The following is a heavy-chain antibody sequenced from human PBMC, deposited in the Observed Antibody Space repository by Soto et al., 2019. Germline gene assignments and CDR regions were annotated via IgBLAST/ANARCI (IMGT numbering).Heavy chain of an antibody. V-gene: IGHV4-59*08. CDR1: GGSISSYY. CDR2: IYYSGST. J-gene: IGHJ4*02. Sequence: PAETLSLTCTVSGGSISSYYWSWIRQPPGKGLEWIGYIYYSGSTNYNPSLKSRVTISVDTSKNQFSLKLSSVTAADTAVYYCVKPGSYSYYFDYWGQGTLVTVSS. CDR3: VKPGSYSYYFDY. D-gene: IGHD1-26*01.